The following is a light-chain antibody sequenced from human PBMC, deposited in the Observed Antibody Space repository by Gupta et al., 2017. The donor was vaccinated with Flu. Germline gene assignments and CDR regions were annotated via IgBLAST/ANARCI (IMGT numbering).Light chain of an antibody. Sequence: DIQMTQSPSSLSASIGDRVTLSCRASQSITSYLNWYRRRPGKAPELLIYAASTLHSGVPSRFSGSGSGTDFTLTISSLQPEDFATYFCQQTYRNPPTFGQGTKVE. J-gene: IGKJ1*01. CDR3: QQTYRNPPT. CDR2: AAS. V-gene: IGKV1-39*01. CDR1: QSITSY.